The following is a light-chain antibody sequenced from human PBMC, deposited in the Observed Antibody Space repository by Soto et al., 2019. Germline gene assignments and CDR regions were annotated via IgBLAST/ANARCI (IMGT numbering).Light chain of an antibody. CDR3: SSYTSTSTLYV. J-gene: IGLJ1*01. Sequence: QSALTQPASVSVSPGQSITISCTGTSSDVGGYNYVSWYQHHPGKAPKLIIYEVSNRPSGVADRFSGSKSGNTASLTISGLQAEDEADYYCSSYTSTSTLYVFGTGTKLTVL. CDR1: SSDVGGYNY. CDR2: EVS. V-gene: IGLV2-14*01.